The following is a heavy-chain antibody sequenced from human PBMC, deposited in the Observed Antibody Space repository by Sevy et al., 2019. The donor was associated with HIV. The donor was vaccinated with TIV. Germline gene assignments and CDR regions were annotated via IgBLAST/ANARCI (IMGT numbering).Heavy chain of an antibody. Sequence: GGSLRLSCAASGFTFSSYGMNWVRQAPGKGLEWVSSISSSGSYIYYADSVKGRFTISRDNARNSLYLQMDSLRAEDTAVYYCARCDYSTTLVSDFWGQGTLVTVSS. CDR2: ISSSGSYI. D-gene: IGHD4-4*01. CDR3: ARCDYSTTLVSDF. J-gene: IGHJ4*02. V-gene: IGHV3-21*01. CDR1: GFTFSSYG.